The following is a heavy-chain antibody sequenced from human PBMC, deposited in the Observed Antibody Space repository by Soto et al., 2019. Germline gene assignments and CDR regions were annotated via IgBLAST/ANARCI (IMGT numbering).Heavy chain of an antibody. D-gene: IGHD2-15*01. J-gene: IGHJ4*02. Sequence: PSETLSLTCTVSGGSISSGGSYWCWIRQRPGKGLEWIGYIYYSGSTNYNPSLKSRVTISVDTSKNQFSLKLSSVTAADTAVYYCASTTLDGYCSGGSCYSSFFYDYWGQGTLVTVS. CDR3: ASTTLDGYCSGGSCYSSFFYDY. CDR1: GGSISSGGSY. CDR2: IYYSGST. V-gene: IGHV4-61*08.